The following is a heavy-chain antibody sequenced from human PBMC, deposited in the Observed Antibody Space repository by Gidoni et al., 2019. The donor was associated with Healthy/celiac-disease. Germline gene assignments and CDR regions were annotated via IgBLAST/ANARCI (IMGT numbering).Heavy chain of an antibody. Sequence: EVQLVESGGGLVQPGRSLRLSCAAPGFTFDDYAMHWVRQAPGKGLEWVSGISWNSGSIGYADSVKGRFTISRDNAKNSLYLQMNSLRAEDTALYYCAKDGGIAVAAFDYWGQGTLVTVSS. CDR2: ISWNSGSI. J-gene: IGHJ4*02. D-gene: IGHD6-19*01. V-gene: IGHV3-9*01. CDR1: GFTFDDYA. CDR3: AKDGGIAVAAFDY.